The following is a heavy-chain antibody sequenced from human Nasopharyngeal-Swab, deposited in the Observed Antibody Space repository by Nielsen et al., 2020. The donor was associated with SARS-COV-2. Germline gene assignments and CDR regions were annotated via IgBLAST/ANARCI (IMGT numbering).Heavy chain of an antibody. J-gene: IGHJ6*02. CDR3: ARSEGPSNDYYFYYGLDV. V-gene: IGHV4-4*02. CDR2: IYHSGST. Sequence: SETLSLTCAVSGVSISTTNWWNWVRQSPGTGLQWIGEIYHSGSTHYNPSLKSRVTMSVDKSNNQFSLKLTSVTAADTAVYFCARSEGPSNDYYFYYGLDVWGQGTTVSVSS. D-gene: IGHD2-2*01. CDR1: GVSISTTNW.